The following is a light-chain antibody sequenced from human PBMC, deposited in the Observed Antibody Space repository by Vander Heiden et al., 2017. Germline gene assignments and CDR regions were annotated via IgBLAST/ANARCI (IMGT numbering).Light chain of an antibody. V-gene: IGKV1-12*01. CDR1: QGLGGY. Sequence: DILMSQPPSSVSASLGDSVTITCRASQGLGGYFAWYQQKPGKAPSLLIYGVSTLRPGVPPRFSGGGSGASFTLTITNLQPEDFATYFCQQANSFPYTFGPGTVVDVK. J-gene: IGKJ3*01. CDR3: QQANSFPYT. CDR2: GVS.